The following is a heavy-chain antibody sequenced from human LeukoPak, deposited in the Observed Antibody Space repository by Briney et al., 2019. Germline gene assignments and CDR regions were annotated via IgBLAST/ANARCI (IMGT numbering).Heavy chain of an antibody. CDR2: ISAYNGNT. D-gene: IGHD4-17*01. Sequence: ASVKVSCKASGYTFTSYGISWVRQAPGQGLEWMGWISAYNGNTNYAQRLQGRVTMTTDTSTSTAYMELRSLRSDDTAVYYCARDRIYGDYVWFDPWGQGTLVTVSS. V-gene: IGHV1-18*01. CDR1: GYTFTSYG. CDR3: ARDRIYGDYVWFDP. J-gene: IGHJ5*02.